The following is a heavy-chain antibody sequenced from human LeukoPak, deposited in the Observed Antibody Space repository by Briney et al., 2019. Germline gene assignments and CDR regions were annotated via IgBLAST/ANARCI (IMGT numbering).Heavy chain of an antibody. CDR1: GGSFSGYY. D-gene: IGHD5-18*01. CDR3: ARGRSAMAI. J-gene: IGHJ3*02. Sequence: SETLSLTCAVYGGSFSGYYWSWIRQPQGKGLEWIGEINHSGSTNYNPSLKSRVTISVDTSKNQFSLKLSSVTAADTAVYYCARGRSAMAIWGQGTMVTVSS. CDR2: INHSGST. V-gene: IGHV4-34*01.